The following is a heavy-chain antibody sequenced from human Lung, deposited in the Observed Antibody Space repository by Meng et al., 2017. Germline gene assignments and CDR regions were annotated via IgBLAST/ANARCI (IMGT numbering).Heavy chain of an antibody. CDR3: ARGPTTMAHDFDY. CDR1: GGSFSDYY. Sequence: QVQLQQWGAGLWKPAETRSLSCVVFGGSFSDYYWSWIRQPPGKGLEWIGEINHSGSTNYNPSLESRATISVDTSQNNLSLKLSSVTAADSAVYYCARGPTTMAHDFDYWGQGTLVTVSS. V-gene: IGHV4-34*01. J-gene: IGHJ4*02. D-gene: IGHD4-11*01. CDR2: INHSGST.